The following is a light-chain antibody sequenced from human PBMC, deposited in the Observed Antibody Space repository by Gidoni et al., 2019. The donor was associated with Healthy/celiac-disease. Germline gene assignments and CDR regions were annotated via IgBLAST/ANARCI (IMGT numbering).Light chain of an antibody. CDR2: DAS. Sequence: EIVLTQSPATLSLSPGERATLSCRASQSVSSYLAWYQQKPGQAPRLLIYDASNRATGIPARFSGSGSGTDFTLTISSLEPEDFAVYYCQQRSNWPGPTFXGXTKVEIK. V-gene: IGKV3-11*01. CDR3: QQRSNWPGPT. CDR1: QSVSSY. J-gene: IGKJ4*01.